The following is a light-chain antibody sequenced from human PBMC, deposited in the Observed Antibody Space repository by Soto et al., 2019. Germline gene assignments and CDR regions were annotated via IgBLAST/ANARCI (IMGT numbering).Light chain of an antibody. Sequence: LLTQSPGTLSLSPGEGAVLSWGGSHIINNNYLAWYQQKPGQAPRLRTYGASSRATGIQDRFSGGGSGTESTLTVTRLEPEDFAVYYCKQYGSSITCGQGTRLEIK. CDR1: HIINNNY. V-gene: IGKV3-20*01. CDR3: KQYGSSIT. CDR2: GAS. J-gene: IGKJ5*01.